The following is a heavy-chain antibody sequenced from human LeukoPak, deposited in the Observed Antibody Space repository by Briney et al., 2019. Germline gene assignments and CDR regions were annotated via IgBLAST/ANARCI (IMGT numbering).Heavy chain of an antibody. CDR3: AKDFIRGDFVYYDSSGYFDY. CDR1: GFTFDDYA. D-gene: IGHD3-22*01. V-gene: IGHV3-9*01. J-gene: IGHJ4*02. CDR2: ISWNRGSI. Sequence: PGRSLRLSCAASGFTFDDYAMHWVRQAPGKGLEWVSGISWNRGSIGYADSVKGRFTISRDNAKNSLYLQMNSLRAEDTALYYCAKDFIRGDFVYYDSSGYFDYWGQGTLVTVSS.